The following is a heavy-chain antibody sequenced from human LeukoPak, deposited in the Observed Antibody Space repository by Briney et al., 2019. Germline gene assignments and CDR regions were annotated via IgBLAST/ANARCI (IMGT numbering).Heavy chain of an antibody. D-gene: IGHD3-16*02. CDR3: AKALSSSFYYFDL. V-gene: IGHV3-23*01. J-gene: IGHJ2*01. Sequence: GGSLRLSCAVSGFTFSNYAMNWVRQAPEKGLEWVSTIHGGGDVTYYADSVKGRFTISRDNSRNTLYLQMNSLRAEDTAVYYCAKALSSSFYYFDLGGRGTLVTVSS. CDR2: IHGGGDVT. CDR1: GFTFSNYA.